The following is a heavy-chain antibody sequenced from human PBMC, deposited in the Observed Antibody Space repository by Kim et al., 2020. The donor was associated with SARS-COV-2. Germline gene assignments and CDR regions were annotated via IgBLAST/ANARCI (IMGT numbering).Heavy chain of an antibody. CDR3: AKAPAWYSNGMDV. J-gene: IGHJ6*02. Sequence: GGSLRLSCAASGFTFSSYGMHWVRQAPGKGLEWVAVIWYDGSNKYYADSVKGRFTISRDNSKNTLYLQMNSLRAEDTAVYYCAKAPAWYSNGMDVWGQGTTVTVSS. V-gene: IGHV3-33*06. D-gene: IGHD6-13*01. CDR2: IWYDGSNK. CDR1: GFTFSSYG.